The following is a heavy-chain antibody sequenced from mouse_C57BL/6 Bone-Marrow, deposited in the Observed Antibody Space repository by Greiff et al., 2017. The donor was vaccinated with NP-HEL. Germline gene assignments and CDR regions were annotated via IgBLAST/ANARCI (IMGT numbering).Heavy chain of an antibody. CDR1: GYTFTDYY. D-gene: IGHD1-1*01. J-gene: IGHJ2*01. CDR3: TREWSYYGLDY. V-gene: IGHV1-26*01. Sequence: VQLQQSGPELVKPGASVKISCKASGYTFTDYYMNWVKQSHGKSLEWIGDINPNNGGTSYNQKFKGKATLTVDKSSSTAYMELRSLTSEDSAVYYCTREWSYYGLDYWDQGTTLTVSS. CDR2: INPNNGGT.